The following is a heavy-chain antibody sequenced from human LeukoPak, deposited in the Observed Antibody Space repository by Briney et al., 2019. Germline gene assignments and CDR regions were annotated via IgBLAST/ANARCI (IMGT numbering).Heavy chain of an antibody. D-gene: IGHD5-18*01. CDR3: ARVSDTSMVTPGFDS. CDR2: VSTSNGAT. V-gene: IGHV1-18*01. CDR1: GYTFNRYS. J-gene: IGHJ4*02. Sequence: ASVKVSCKPSGYTFNRYSITWVRQAPGQGLEWMGWVSTSNGATNYAEKFQGRVTMTTETVTKTAYLELRRLTSGDTAMYFCARVSDTSMVTPGFDSWGQGTLVTVS.